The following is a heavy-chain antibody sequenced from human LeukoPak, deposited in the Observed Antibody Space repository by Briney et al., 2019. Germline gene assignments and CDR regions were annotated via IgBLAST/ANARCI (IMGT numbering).Heavy chain of an antibody. D-gene: IGHD2-2*01. CDR1: GFTFSSYA. CDR2: ISGSGFST. Sequence: GGSLRLSCAASGFTFSSYAMSWVRQSPGKGLEWVSGISGSGFSTYYADSVKGRFTISRDNSKNTLYLQMNSLRVEDTAVYYCAKDPGYQVVYCFDYWGQGTLVTVSS. J-gene: IGHJ4*02. V-gene: IGHV3-23*01. CDR3: AKDPGYQVVYCFDY.